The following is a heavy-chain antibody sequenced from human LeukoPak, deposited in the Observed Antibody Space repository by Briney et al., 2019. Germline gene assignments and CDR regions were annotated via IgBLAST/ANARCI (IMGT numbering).Heavy chain of an antibody. CDR1: GFTFSSYA. Sequence: TGGSLRLSCAASGFTFSSYAMSGVRQAPGKGLDWVSAISGSGGTTYYADSVKGRFTISRDNSKNTLYVQMNRLRAEDTAVYYCAIVVEDRQGTNDPWGQGTLVTISS. V-gene: IGHV3-23*01. J-gene: IGHJ5*02. CDR3: AIVVEDRQGTNDP. D-gene: IGHD2-2*01. CDR2: ISGSGGTT.